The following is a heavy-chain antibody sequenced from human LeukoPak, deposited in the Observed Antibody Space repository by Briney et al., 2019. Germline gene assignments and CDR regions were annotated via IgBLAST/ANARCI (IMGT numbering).Heavy chain of an antibody. CDR1: GGSISSSSYY. Sequence: PSETLSLTCTVSGGSISSSSYYWGWIRQPPGKGLEWIGSIYYSGSTYYNPSLKSRVTMSVDTSKNQFSLKLSSVTAADTAVYSCARDTYYYDSSGYYYFDYWGQGTLVTVSS. CDR3: ARDTYYYDSSGYYYFDY. D-gene: IGHD3-22*01. J-gene: IGHJ4*02. CDR2: IYYSGST. V-gene: IGHV4-39*07.